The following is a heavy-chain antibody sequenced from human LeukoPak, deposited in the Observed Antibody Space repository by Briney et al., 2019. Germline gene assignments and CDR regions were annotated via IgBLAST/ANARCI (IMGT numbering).Heavy chain of an antibody. Sequence: GGSLRLSCAASGFTFSSYAMSWVRQAPGKGLEWVSAISGSGGSTYYADSVKGRFTISRDNSKNTLYLQMNSLRAEDTAVYYCAKTYYYDSSGYYHTSHFDYWGQGTMVTVSS. D-gene: IGHD3-22*01. CDR1: GFTFSSYA. CDR2: ISGSGGST. J-gene: IGHJ4*02. CDR3: AKTYYYDSSGYYHTSHFDY. V-gene: IGHV3-23*01.